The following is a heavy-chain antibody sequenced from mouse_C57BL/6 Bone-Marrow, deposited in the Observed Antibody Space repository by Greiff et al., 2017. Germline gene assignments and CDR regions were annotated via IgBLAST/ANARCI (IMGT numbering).Heavy chain of an antibody. V-gene: IGHV14-1*01. CDR2: IDPEDGDT. CDR3: TTPPTLVAPFRYFDV. Sequence: EVKLVESGAELVRPGASVKLSCTASGFNINDYYMHWVKQRPEQGLEWIGRIDPEDGDTEYAPKFQGKATMTADTSSNTAYLQLSSLTSEGTAVYYGTTPPTLVAPFRYFDVWGTGTTVTVSS. D-gene: IGHD1-1*01. J-gene: IGHJ1*03. CDR1: GFNINDYY.